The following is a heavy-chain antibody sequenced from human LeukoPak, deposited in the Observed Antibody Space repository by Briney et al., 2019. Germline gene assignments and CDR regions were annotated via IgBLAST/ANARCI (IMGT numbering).Heavy chain of an antibody. CDR1: GFPFGSEA. CDR2: ISPAGGTT. J-gene: IGHJ4*02. Sequence: GGSLRLSCTVSGFPFGSEAMSWVRQAPGRGLEWVSSISPAGGTTYYADSVKGRFTISRDNSKNTLYVQMNSLRAEDTAVYYCARHDFWSGYYMDYWGQGTLVTVSS. D-gene: IGHD3-3*01. V-gene: IGHV3-23*01. CDR3: ARHDFWSGYYMDY.